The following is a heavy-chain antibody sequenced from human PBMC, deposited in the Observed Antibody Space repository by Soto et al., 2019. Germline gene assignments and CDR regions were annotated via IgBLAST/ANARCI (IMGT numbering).Heavy chain of an antibody. CDR1: GVSINSGDYS. J-gene: IGHJ4*02. D-gene: IGHD3-10*01. Sequence: QLQLQESGSGLVKPSQTLFLTCAVSGVSINSGDYSWSWIRQPPGKGLEWIGYIYHSGSTTYNPSLKSRLTISLDMSNNQISLKLNAVTAADTAVYYCVSDFGSGSYRFAYWGQGTLVTVSS. CDR2: IYHSGST. CDR3: VSDFGSGSYRFAY. V-gene: IGHV4-30-2*01.